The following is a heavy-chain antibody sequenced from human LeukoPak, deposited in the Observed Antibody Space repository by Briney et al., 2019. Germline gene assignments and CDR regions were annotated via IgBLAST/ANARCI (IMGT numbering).Heavy chain of an antibody. CDR3: ARSAGDY. CDR1: GGSFSGYY. D-gene: IGHD6-25*01. Sequence: SETLSLTCAVYGGSFSGYYWSWIRQPPGKGLEWIGEINHSGSTNYNPSLKSRVTVSVDTSKNQFSLKLSSVTAADTAVYYCARSAGDYWGQGTLVTVSS. J-gene: IGHJ4*02. CDR2: INHSGST. V-gene: IGHV4-34*01.